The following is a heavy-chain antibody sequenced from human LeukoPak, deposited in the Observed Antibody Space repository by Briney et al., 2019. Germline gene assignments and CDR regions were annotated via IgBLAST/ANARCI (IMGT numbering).Heavy chain of an antibody. Sequence: SETLSLTCTVSGYSITSGYYWGWIRQPPGRGLEWIGGIYHSGNTYYNPSLRSRVTISLDTSKNQFSLMLTSVTAADTAVYYCMRDVSYMDVWGKGTTVTVSS. CDR2: IYHSGNT. V-gene: IGHV4-38-2*02. J-gene: IGHJ6*03. CDR3: MRDVSYMDV. CDR1: GYSITSGYY.